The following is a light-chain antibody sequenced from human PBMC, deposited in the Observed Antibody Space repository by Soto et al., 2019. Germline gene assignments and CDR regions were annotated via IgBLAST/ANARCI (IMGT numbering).Light chain of an antibody. Sequence: QSVLTQPSSVSAAPGQKVTISCSGTSSNIANNYVSWYQQLPGTAPNPLIYDNNKRPSGIPDRFSCSKSGTSATLGITGLQTGDEADYYCGTWDSSLSVVYVFGTGTKVTVL. J-gene: IGLJ1*01. CDR3: GTWDSSLSVVYV. CDR1: SSNIANNY. CDR2: DNN. V-gene: IGLV1-51*01.